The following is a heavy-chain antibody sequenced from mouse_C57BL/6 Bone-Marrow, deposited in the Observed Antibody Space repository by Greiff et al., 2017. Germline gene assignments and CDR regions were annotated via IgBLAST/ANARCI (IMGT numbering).Heavy chain of an antibody. J-gene: IGHJ4*01. Sequence: EVKLMESGGGLVKPGGSLKLSCAASGFTFSDYGMPWVRQAPEKGLEWVAYISSGSSTIYYADTVKGRFTISRDNAKNTLYLQMTSLRSEDTAMYYCARGDSNYVGGAMDYWGQGTSVTVSS. CDR1: GFTFSDYG. CDR2: ISSGSSTI. CDR3: ARGDSNYVGGAMDY. V-gene: IGHV5-17*01. D-gene: IGHD2-5*01.